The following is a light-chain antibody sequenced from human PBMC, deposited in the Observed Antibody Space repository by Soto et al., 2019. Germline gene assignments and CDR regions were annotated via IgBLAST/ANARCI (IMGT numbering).Light chain of an antibody. J-gene: IGKJ1*01. CDR1: QSVGTN. Sequence: ERVMTQSPVTLSVSPGEIVTLSCRASQSVGTNLAWYQQKPGQAPSLLIYGVSTRATGIPTRFSGSGSRRQFTLTISSLHSGDFAVYYCQQYNIWPQTFGQGTKVEIK. CDR2: GVS. V-gene: IGKV3-15*01. CDR3: QQYNIWPQT.